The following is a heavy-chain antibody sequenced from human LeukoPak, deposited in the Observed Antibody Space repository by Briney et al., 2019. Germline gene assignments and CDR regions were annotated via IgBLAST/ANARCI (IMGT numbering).Heavy chain of an antibody. CDR1: GGSISSYY. CDR3: ARSSIYGGSSVSPSYFDY. D-gene: IGHD4-23*01. Sequence: PSETLSLTCTVSGGSISSYYWSWIRQPPGKGLEWIGYIYYSGSTNYSPSLKSRVTISVDTSKNQFSLKLSSVTAADTAVYYCARSSIYGGSSVSPSYFDYWGQGTLVTVSS. V-gene: IGHV4-59*08. J-gene: IGHJ4*02. CDR2: IYYSGST.